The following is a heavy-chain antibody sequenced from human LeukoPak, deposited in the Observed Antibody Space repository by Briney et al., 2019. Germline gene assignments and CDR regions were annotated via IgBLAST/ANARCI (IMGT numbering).Heavy chain of an antibody. CDR2: INPNSGGT. Sequence: ASVKVSCKASGYTFTSYYMHWVRQAPGQGLEWMGWINPNSGGTNYAQKFQGRVTMTRDTSISTAYMELSRLRSDDTAVYYCARVVTGTTDYYYYYMDVWGKGTTVTVSS. CDR1: GYTFTSYY. J-gene: IGHJ6*03. CDR3: ARVVTGTTDYYYYYMDV. V-gene: IGHV1-2*02. D-gene: IGHD1-20*01.